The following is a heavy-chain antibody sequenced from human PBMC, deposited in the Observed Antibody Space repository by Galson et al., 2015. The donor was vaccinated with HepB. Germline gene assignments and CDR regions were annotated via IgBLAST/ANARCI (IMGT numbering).Heavy chain of an antibody. J-gene: IGHJ3*02. CDR1: GFTFSSYG. Sequence: SLRLSCAASGFTFSSYGMHWVRQAPGKGLEWVAVISYDGRFEYYADSVKGRFTISRDNSKNTLYLQMNSLRAEDTAVYYCANNLKGTTYYDILTGQIAFDIWGQGTMVTVSS. CDR3: ANNLKGTTYYDILTGQIAFDI. D-gene: IGHD3-9*01. CDR2: ISYDGRFE. V-gene: IGHV3-30*18.